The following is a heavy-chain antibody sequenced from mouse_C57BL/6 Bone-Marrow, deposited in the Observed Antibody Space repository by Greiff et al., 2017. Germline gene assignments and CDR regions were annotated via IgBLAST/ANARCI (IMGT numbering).Heavy chain of an antibody. D-gene: IGHD2-3*01. CDR2: IDPEDGET. V-gene: IGHV14-2*01. Sequence: VQLQQSGAELVKPGASVTLSCTASGFNIKDYYMHWVKQRTEQGLEWIGRIDPEDGETKYAPKFQGKATRTADPSSNTAYLQLSSLTSEDTAVYYCARGDDGYPHCDYWGQGTTLTVSS. J-gene: IGHJ2*01. CDR1: GFNIKDYY. CDR3: ARGDDGYPHCDY.